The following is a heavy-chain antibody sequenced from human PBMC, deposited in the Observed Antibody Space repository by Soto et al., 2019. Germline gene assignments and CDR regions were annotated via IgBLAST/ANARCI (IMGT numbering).Heavy chain of an antibody. V-gene: IGHV4-59*01. CDR3: ASLTKGSGSFVDYYYYYYMDV. CDR2: IYYSGST. CDR1: GGSISSYY. Sequence: PSETLSLTCTVSGGSISSYYWSWIRQPPGKGLEWIGYIYYSGSTNYNPSLKSRVTISVDTSKNQFSLKLSSVTAADTAVYYCASLTKGSGSFVDYYYYYYMDVWGKGTTVTVSS. J-gene: IGHJ6*03. D-gene: IGHD3-10*01.